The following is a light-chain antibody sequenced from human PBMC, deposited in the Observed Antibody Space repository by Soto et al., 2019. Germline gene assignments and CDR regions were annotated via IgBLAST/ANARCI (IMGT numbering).Light chain of an antibody. V-gene: IGKV1-39*01. CDR2: AAS. J-gene: IGKJ1*01. Sequence: DIQMTQSPSSLSASVGDRVTITCRASKSISNYLNWYQQKPGKAPKLLIYAASSLQSGVPSRLSGSGSGTDFTLTISSLQPEDSATYYCQQSYSTPRTFGQGTKVEIK. CDR1: KSISNY. CDR3: QQSYSTPRT.